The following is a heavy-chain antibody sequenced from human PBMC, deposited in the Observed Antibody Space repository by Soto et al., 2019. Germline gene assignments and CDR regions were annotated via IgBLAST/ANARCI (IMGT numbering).Heavy chain of an antibody. CDR3: ARGRYQAGVVGLDV. J-gene: IGHJ6*02. V-gene: IGHV3-30-3*01. CDR1: GFPFTRNA. CDR2: TSYDGTTK. D-gene: IGHD2-15*01. Sequence: QVHLVESGGAVVLPGRSLRLTCAASGFPFTRNAIHWVRQAQGKGLEWVAVTSYDGTTKYYAESVQGRFTISRDNSKNTVDLQMSGLRVEDTAVYYCARGRYQAGVVGLDVWGQGTTVTVSS.